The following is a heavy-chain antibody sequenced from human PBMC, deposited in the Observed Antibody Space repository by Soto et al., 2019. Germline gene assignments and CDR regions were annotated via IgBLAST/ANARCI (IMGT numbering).Heavy chain of an antibody. D-gene: IGHD3-9*01. V-gene: IGHV1-69*01. CDR3: ATNTNRYYDMLTGYYSDS. Sequence: QVQLVQSGAEVKRPGSSVKVSCKPSGGTFSSSAISWGGQPPGKGLEWVGGIIPIFGPPKNAQKFQGRVTISADESMSTAYMELSSLTSEDTAVYYCATNTNRYYDMLTGYYSDSWGQGTLVTVSS. J-gene: IGHJ4*02. CDR2: IIPIFGPP. CDR1: GGTFSSSA.